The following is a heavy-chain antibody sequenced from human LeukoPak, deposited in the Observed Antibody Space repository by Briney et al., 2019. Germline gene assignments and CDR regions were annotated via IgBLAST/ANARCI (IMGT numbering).Heavy chain of an antibody. V-gene: IGHV4-4*02. Sequence: SGTLSLTCAVSGGSISSSSWWSWVRQPPGKGLEWIGEVFHDGSPNYNPSFRGRVTILVDKSKNQFSLKLSSVTAADTAVYYCARRQVVAANFDYWGQGTLVTVSS. D-gene: IGHD2-15*01. CDR3: ARRQVVAANFDY. CDR2: VFHDGSP. CDR1: GGSISSSSW. J-gene: IGHJ4*02.